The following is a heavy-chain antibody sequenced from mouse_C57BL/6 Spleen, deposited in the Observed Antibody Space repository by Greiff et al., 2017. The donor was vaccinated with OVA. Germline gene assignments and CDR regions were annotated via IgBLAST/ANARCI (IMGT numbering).Heavy chain of an antibody. J-gene: IGHJ2*01. V-gene: IGHV1-64*01. Sequence: VQLQQPGAELVKPGASVKLSCKASGYTFTSYWMHWVKQRPGQGLEWIGMIHPNSGSTNYNEKFKSKATLTVDKSSSTAYMQLRSLRSEDSAVYYCERGGNGNYGGDYFDYWGQGTTLTVSS. CDR1: GYTFTSYW. CDR3: ERGGNGNYGGDYFDY. D-gene: IGHD2-1*01. CDR2: IHPNSGST.